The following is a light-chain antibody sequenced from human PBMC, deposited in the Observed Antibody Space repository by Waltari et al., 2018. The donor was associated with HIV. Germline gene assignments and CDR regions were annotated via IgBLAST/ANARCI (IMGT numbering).Light chain of an antibody. J-gene: IGLJ1*01. CDR1: SSNIGSNT. V-gene: IGLV1-44*01. CDR2: VKG. CDR3: AAWDDSLNGYV. Sequence: QSVLTQPPSTSGAPGQTVTISCSGSSSNIGSNTVNWYQKLPGTAPRLLIFVKGRRPSGVPDRFSGSKSGTSASLAISRLQSEDDGDYFCAAWDDSLNGYVFGTGTKVIV.